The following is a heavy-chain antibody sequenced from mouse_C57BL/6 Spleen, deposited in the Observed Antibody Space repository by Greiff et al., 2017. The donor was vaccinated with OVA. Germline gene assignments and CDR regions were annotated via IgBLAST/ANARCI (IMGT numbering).Heavy chain of an antibody. CDR2: IYPGDGDT. CDR3: ARYPPYYGSSYEDY. CDR1: GYAFSSSW. Sequence: QVQLQQSGPELVKPGASVKISCKASGYAFSSSWMNWVKQRPGKGLEWIGRIYPGDGDTNYNGKFKGKATLTADKSSSTAYMQLSSLTSEDSAVYFCARYPPYYGSSYEDYWGQGTTLTVSS. V-gene: IGHV1-82*01. J-gene: IGHJ2*01. D-gene: IGHD1-1*01.